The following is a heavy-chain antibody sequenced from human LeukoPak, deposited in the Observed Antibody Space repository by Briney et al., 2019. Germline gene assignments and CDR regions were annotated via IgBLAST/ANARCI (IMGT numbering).Heavy chain of an antibody. CDR1: GYTFTGYY. CDR2: INPNSGGT. J-gene: IGHJ4*02. D-gene: IGHD1-26*01. Sequence: ASVKLSCKASGYTFTGYYIHWVRQAPGQGVECMGWINPNSGGTNYAQKFQGRVTMTSVTSISTVYMEMSRLRSDDTAVYYCARPPLEWELVQLDYWGQGTQVTVSS. V-gene: IGHV1-2*02. CDR3: ARPPLEWELVQLDY.